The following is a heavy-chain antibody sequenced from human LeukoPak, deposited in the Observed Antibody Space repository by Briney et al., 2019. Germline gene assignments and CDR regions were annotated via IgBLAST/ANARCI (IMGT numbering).Heavy chain of an antibody. CDR1: GYTFTGYY. Sequence: ASVKVSCTASGYTFTGYYMHWVRQAPGQGLEWMGWINPNSGGTNYAQKFQGRVTMTRDTSISTAYMELSRLRSDDTAVYYCVYSSSWYDWFDPWGQGTLVTVSS. CDR3: VYSSSWYDWFDP. D-gene: IGHD6-13*01. CDR2: INPNSGGT. V-gene: IGHV1-2*02. J-gene: IGHJ5*02.